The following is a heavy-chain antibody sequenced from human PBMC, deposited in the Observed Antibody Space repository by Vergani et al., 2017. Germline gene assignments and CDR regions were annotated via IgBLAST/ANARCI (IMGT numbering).Heavy chain of an antibody. V-gene: IGHV3-23*04. CDR3: ADLYGDDGFSPF. CDR1: GFTFDDYT. D-gene: IGHD2-21*01. Sequence: EVQLVESGGVVVQPGGSLRLSCAASGFTFDDYTMHWVRQAPGKGLEWVSAISGSGGSTYYADSVKGRFTISRDNSKNTLYLQMNSLRAEDTAFYYCADLYGDDGFSPFWGQGTLVTVSS. CDR2: ISGSGGST. J-gene: IGHJ4*02.